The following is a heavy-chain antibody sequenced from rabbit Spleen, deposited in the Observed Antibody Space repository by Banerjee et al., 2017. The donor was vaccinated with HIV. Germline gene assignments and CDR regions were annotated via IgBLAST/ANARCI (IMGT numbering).Heavy chain of an antibody. J-gene: IGHJ6*01. CDR3: ARDSGSSFSSYGMDL. CDR1: GASFSSNYY. D-gene: IGHD8-1*01. CDR2: IETGSSGFT. Sequence: QSLEESGGDLVKPGASLTLTCSASGASFSSNYYMCWVRQAPGKGLEWIACIETGSSGFTYFASWAKGRFTCSKTSSTTVTLQMTSLTAADTATYFCARDSGSSFSSYGMDLWGPGTLVTVS. V-gene: IGHV1S40*01.